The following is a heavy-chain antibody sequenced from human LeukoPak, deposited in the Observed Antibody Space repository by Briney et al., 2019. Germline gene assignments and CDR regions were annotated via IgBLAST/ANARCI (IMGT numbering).Heavy chain of an antibody. CDR3: ARDVAAGMIEGAFDI. J-gene: IGHJ3*02. CDR2: IWYDGSNK. D-gene: IGHD6-13*01. CDR1: GFTFSSYG. V-gene: IGHV3-33*01. Sequence: PGGSLRLSCAASGFTFSSYGMHWVRQAPGKGLEWVALIWYDGSNKYYADSVKGRFTISRDNSKNTLYLQMNSLRAEDTAVYYCARDVAAGMIEGAFDIWGQGTMVTVSS.